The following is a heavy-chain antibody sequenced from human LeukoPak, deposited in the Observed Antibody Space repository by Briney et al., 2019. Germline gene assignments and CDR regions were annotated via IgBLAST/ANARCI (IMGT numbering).Heavy chain of an antibody. V-gene: IGHV3-48*04. J-gene: IGHJ6*02. CDR2: ISTSSSTI. D-gene: IGHD3-22*01. Sequence: GGSLRLSCAASGFTFSKYSMTWVRQAPGKGLEWVSFISTSSSTIYYADSVKGRFTISRDNAKNSLYLQMNSLRAEDTAVYYCAGGAQRHKLDSSAYRPTFRYYYYGMDVWGQGTTVSVSS. CDR1: GFTFSKYS. CDR3: AGGAQRHKLDSSAYRPTFRYYYYGMDV.